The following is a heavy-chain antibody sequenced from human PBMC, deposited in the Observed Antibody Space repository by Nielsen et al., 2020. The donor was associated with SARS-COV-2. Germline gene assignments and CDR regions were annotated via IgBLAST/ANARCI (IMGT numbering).Heavy chain of an antibody. D-gene: IGHD3-10*01. CDR2: IWYDGSNK. V-gene: IGHV3-33*01. CDR3: ARAYGSGSYYEFDP. J-gene: IGHJ5*02. CDR1: GFTFSSYG. Sequence: GESLKISCAASGFTFSSYGMHWVRQAPGKGLEWVAVIWYDGSNKYYADSVKGRFTISRDNAKNSLYLQMNSLRDEDTAVYYCARAYGSGSYYEFDPWGQGTLVTVSS.